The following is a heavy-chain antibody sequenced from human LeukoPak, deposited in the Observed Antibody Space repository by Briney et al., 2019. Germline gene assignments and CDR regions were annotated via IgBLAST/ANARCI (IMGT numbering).Heavy chain of an antibody. CDR3: ARAPEGGSGYPFDY. J-gene: IGHJ4*02. CDR2: IWYDGGNK. Sequence: GGSLRLSCAASGFTFSSYGMHWVRQAPGKGLEWVAVIWYDGGNKYYADSVKGRFTISRDNSKNTLYLQMNSLRAEDTAVYYCARAPEGGSGYPFDYWGQGTLVTVSS. CDR1: GFTFSSYG. V-gene: IGHV3-33*01. D-gene: IGHD5-12*01.